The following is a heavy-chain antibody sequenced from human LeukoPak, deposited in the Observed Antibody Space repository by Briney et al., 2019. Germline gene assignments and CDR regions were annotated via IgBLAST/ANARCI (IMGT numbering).Heavy chain of an antibody. J-gene: IGHJ3*02. D-gene: IGHD5-18*01. Sequence: PSETLSLTCAVYGGSFSGYYWSWIRQPPGKGLEWIGEINHSGSTNYNPSLKSRVTISVDTSKNQFSMKLSSVTAADTAVYYCAGLLRGGRDTAMVTMIVVRAKPGAFDSWGQGTMVTVSS. V-gene: IGHV4-34*01. CDR1: GGSFSGYY. CDR2: INHSGST. CDR3: AGLLRGGRDTAMVTMIVVRAKPGAFDS.